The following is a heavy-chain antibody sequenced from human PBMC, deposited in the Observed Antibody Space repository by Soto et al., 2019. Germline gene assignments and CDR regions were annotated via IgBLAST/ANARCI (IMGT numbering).Heavy chain of an antibody. J-gene: IGHJ1*01. CDR3: ARGGGCGRDCYSLGIEYFQH. V-gene: IGHV1-69*12. Sequence: QVQLVQSGAEVKKPGSSVKASCKASGGTFSSYAISWVRQAPGQGLEWMGGIIPIIGSAIYAQKFQGRVTIIADESTRTAYMELSSLRSEDTAVYYCARGGGCGRDCYSLGIEYFQHWGQGTLVTVSS. CDR2: IIPIIGSA. D-gene: IGHD2-21*02. CDR1: GGTFSSYA.